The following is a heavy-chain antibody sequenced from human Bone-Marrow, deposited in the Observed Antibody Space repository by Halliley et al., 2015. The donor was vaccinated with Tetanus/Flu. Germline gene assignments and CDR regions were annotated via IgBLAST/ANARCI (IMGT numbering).Heavy chain of an antibody. CDR3: ARFHRNNYYAMDV. CDR2: IFYIGTP. D-gene: IGHD1-1*01. J-gene: IGHJ6*02. CDR1: GGSLKNYY. Sequence: TLSLTCTVSGGSLKNYYLTWIRQAPGKGLEWLGHIFYIGTPNYNPSLKSRVTMSVDTSKNHFTLELRSVTAVDTALYYCARFHRNNYYAMDVWGQGTTVTVSS. V-gene: IGHV4-59*01.